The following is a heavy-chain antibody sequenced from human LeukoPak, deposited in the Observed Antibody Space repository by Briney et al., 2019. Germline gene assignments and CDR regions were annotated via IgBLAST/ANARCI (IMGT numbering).Heavy chain of an antibody. J-gene: IGHJ5*02. CDR1: GFTFSSYS. V-gene: IGHV3-21*01. Sequence: GGSLRLSCAASGFTFSSYSMNWVRQAPGKGLEWVSSISSSSSYIYYADSVKGRFTTSRDNAKNSLYLQMNSLRAEDTALYYCATWGLGAGSDHWGQGTLVTVSS. D-gene: IGHD3-10*01. CDR2: ISSSSSYI. CDR3: ATWGLGAGSDH.